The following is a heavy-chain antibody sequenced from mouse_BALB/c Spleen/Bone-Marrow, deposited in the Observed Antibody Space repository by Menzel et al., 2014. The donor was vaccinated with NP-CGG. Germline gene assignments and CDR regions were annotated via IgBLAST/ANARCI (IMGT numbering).Heavy chain of an antibody. J-gene: IGHJ2*01. CDR1: GFTFSSYA. CDR3: ARHGITRLLDY. D-gene: IGHD2-4*01. V-gene: IGHV5-9-1*01. CDR2: ISSGGSYT. Sequence: EVMLVESGGGLVKPGGSLKLSCAASGFTFSSYAMSWVRQTPEKRLEWVATISSGGSYTYYPDSVKGRFTISRDNATNALYLQMSSLRSEDTAMYYCARHGITRLLDYWGQGTTLTVSS.